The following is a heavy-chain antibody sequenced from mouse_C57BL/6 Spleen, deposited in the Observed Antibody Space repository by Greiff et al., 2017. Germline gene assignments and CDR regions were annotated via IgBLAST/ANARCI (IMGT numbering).Heavy chain of an antibody. CDR3: ARIYSYAMDY. D-gene: IGHD1-1*01. Sequence: VQLQQSGPGLVQPSPCLSISCTVSGFSLTSYGVHWVRQSPGKGLEWLGVIWSGGSTDYNAAFISRLSISKDNSKSQVFFKMNRLQADDTAIYYCARIYSYAMDYWGQGTSVTVSS. V-gene: IGHV2-2*01. J-gene: IGHJ4*01. CDR2: IWSGGST. CDR1: GFSLTSYG.